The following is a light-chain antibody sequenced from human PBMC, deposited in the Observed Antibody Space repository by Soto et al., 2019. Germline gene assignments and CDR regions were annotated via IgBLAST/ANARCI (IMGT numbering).Light chain of an antibody. V-gene: IGLV2-14*01. CDR3: ASYTTGSTLVV. CDR1: SSDIGDYNF. J-gene: IGLJ3*02. Sequence: QSALTQPASVSGSPGQSITISCTGTSSDIGDYNFVSWYQHYPGQAPKLMIYEVSNRPSGVSNRFSASKSGNTASLTISGLQTEDEADYYCASYTTGSTLVVFGGGTKLTGL. CDR2: EVS.